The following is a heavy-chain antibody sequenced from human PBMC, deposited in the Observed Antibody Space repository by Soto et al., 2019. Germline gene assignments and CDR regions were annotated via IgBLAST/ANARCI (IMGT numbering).Heavy chain of an antibody. Sequence: GGSLRLSCAASGFTFSSYAITWVRQAPGKGLEWVSSIRNSGDSTSYADSVKGRFTISRDNSKNTVYLQMDSLRAEDTADYYCAKNSGTYYGYYMVVWGKGTTVTVSS. CDR1: GFTFSSYA. CDR3: AKNSGTYYGYYMVV. D-gene: IGHD3-10*01. J-gene: IGHJ6*03. V-gene: IGHV3-23*01. CDR2: IRNSGDST.